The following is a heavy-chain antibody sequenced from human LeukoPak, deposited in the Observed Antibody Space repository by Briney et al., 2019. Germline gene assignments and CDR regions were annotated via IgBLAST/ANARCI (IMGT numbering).Heavy chain of an antibody. CDR2: INSDGSRT. D-gene: IGHD4-23*01. Sequence: GGSLRLSCAAFGFTFSTYWMHWVRQAPGKGLVWVSRINSDGSRTSYADSVKGRFTISRDNAKSTLYLQMNSLRGEDTAVYYCARDLRTPSDTNIAIDYWGQGALVTVSS. V-gene: IGHV3-74*01. CDR3: ARDLRTPSDTNIAIDY. CDR1: GFTFSTYW. J-gene: IGHJ4*02.